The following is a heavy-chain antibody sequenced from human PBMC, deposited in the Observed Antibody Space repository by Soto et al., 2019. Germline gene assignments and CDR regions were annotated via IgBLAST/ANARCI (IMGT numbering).Heavy chain of an antibody. CDR3: ASAYKGYSGYEHDY. CDR1: GGPISSGDYY. J-gene: IGHJ4*02. Sequence: SETLSLTCTVSGGPISSGDYYWSWIRQPPGKGLEWIGYIYYSGSTYYNPSLKSRVTISVDTSKNQFSLKLSSVTAADTAVYYCASAYKGYSGYEHDYWGQGTLVTVSS. CDR2: IYYSGST. V-gene: IGHV4-30-4*01. D-gene: IGHD5-12*01.